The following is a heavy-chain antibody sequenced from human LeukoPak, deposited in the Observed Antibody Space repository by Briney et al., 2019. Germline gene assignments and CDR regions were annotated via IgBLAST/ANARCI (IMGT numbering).Heavy chain of an antibody. Sequence: GGSLRLSCAASGFTFSSYEMNWVRPGPGKGLEWISYITTTDTTKYYTDSVKGRVTISRDNASSSLYLQMHSLRAEDTAVYYCARGGFVFDMWGQGTVVTVSS. CDR3: ARGGFVFDM. J-gene: IGHJ3*02. D-gene: IGHD3-10*01. CDR2: ITTTDTTK. V-gene: IGHV3-48*03. CDR1: GFTFSSYE.